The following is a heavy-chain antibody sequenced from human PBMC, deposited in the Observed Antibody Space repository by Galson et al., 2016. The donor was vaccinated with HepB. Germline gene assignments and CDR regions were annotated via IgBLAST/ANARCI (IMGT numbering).Heavy chain of an antibody. CDR1: VFSVTNNY. J-gene: IGHJ4*02. V-gene: IGHV3-53*01. D-gene: IGHD5-12*01. CDR2: IYIDGDT. CDR3: ARDHGGYSY. Sequence: SLRLSCAASVFSVTNNYINWVRQAPGKGLEWVSVIYIDGDTYYAQSVKDRFTISRDSSKNTVYLEMNDLRADDTAVYYCARDHGGYSYWGQGTRVTVSS.